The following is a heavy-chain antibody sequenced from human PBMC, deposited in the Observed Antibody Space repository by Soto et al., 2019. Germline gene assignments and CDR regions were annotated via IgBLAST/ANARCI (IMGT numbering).Heavy chain of an antibody. CDR3: ATAGRRAAMVRSRYYFDY. D-gene: IGHD5-18*01. CDR1: GYTLTEVS. J-gene: IGHJ4*02. CDR2: FDPEDGET. Sequence: GASVKVSCKVSGYTLTEVSMHWVRQAPGKGLEWMGGFDPEDGETIYAQKFQGRVTMTEDTSTDTAYMELSSLRSEDTAVYYCATAGRRAAMVRSRYYFDYWGQGTLVTVSS. V-gene: IGHV1-24*01.